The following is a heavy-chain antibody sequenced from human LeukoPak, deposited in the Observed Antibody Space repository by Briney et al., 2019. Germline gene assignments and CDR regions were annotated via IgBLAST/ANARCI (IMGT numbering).Heavy chain of an antibody. CDR2: ISWNSGSI. V-gene: IGHV3-9*01. CDR1: GFTFSSYS. Sequence: PGGSLRLSCAASGFTFSSYSMNWVRQAPGKGLEWVSGISWNSGSIGYADSVKGRFTISRDNAKNSLYLQMNSLRAEDTALYYCAKEDLSGLAFDYWGQGTLVTVSS. J-gene: IGHJ4*02. CDR3: AKEDLSGLAFDY. D-gene: IGHD3-3*01.